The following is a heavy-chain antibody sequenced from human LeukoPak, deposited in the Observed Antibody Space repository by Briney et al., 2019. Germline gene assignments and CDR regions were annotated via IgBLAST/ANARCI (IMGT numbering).Heavy chain of an antibody. CDR2: INPNSGGT. CDR3: ARDREGRYCSSTSCYRYFDY. D-gene: IGHD2-2*01. CDR1: GGTFSSYA. J-gene: IGHJ4*02. V-gene: IGHV1-2*02. Sequence: ASVKVSCKASGGTFSSYAISWVRQAPGQGLEWMGWINPNSGGTNYAQKFQGRVTMTRDTSISTAYMELSRLRSDDTAVYYCARDREGRYCSSTSCYRYFDYWGQGTLVTVSS.